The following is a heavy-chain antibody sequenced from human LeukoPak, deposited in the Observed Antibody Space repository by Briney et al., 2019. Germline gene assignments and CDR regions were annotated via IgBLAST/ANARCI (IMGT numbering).Heavy chain of an antibody. J-gene: IGHJ5*02. V-gene: IGHV4-59*01. CDR1: GASITTSY. CDR2: MSDTGST. Sequence: PSETLSLTCTVSGASITTSYWSWFRQTPGKGLEWIGYMSDTGSTNYNPSLNNRVTMSADTSKNQFSLNLSSVTAADTAVCYCARGAYRFDPWGQGTLVIVSS. CDR3: ARGAYRFDP. D-gene: IGHD3-16*01.